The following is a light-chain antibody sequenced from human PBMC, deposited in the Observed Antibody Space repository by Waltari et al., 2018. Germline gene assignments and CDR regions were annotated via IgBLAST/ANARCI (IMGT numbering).Light chain of an antibody. CDR2: GAS. V-gene: IGKV3-15*01. CDR1: QSVRSN. Sequence: EFGLPHPPAPLPLSPGEGAPPSCRASQSVRSNYLAWYQQKPGQAPRLLIYGASTRATGIPARFSGSGSGTEFTLSISSLQSEDFAVYYCQHYSNWPLTFGGGTKVEIK. J-gene: IGKJ4*01. CDR3: QHYSNWPLT.